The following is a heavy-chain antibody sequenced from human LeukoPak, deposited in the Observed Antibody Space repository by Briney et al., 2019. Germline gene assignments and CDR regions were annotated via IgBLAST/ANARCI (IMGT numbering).Heavy chain of an antibody. V-gene: IGHV4-59*01. D-gene: IGHD3-22*01. CDR3: ARLEYYYDGNSYYPDGMEI. J-gene: IGHJ3*02. Sequence: PSETLSLTCSVCGGLKCRYHGIGIRQPPGKGLEWIGYIYYSGSTNYNPSLKSRVTISVDTSKNQFSLKLSSVTAADTAVYYCARLEYYYDGNSYYPDGMEIWGQGTMVTVSS. CDR1: GGLKCRYH. CDR2: IYYSGST.